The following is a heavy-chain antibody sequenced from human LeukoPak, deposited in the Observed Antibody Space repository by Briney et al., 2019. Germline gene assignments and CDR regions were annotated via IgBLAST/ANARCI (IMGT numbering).Heavy chain of an antibody. D-gene: IGHD2-15*01. J-gene: IGHJ4*02. CDR1: GFILRSHV. CDR2: LHADGSQI. V-gene: IGHV3-33*01. CDR3: ARETSPGRATGFDY. Sequence: PGGSLRLACVASGFILRSHVMHWVRQSPGGGLERVAALHADGSQIWYGDSVRGRFTISRDTFRNTLYLQMDRLRAEDTALYYCARETSPGRATGFDYWGQGTLVSVSS.